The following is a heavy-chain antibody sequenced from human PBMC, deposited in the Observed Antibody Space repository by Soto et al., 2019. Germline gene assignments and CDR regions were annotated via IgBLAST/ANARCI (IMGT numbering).Heavy chain of an antibody. CDR1: GYSFATSG. CDR3: ARAGHYYDSSGYAT. CDR2: ISAYNGNT. J-gene: IGHJ5*02. V-gene: IGHV1-18*01. D-gene: IGHD3-22*01. Sequence: ASVKVTCKASGYSFATSGISWVRQAPGQGLEWMGWISAYNGNTNYEQKLQDRVTMTTDTSTSTAYLELRSLRSDDTAVYYCARAGHYYDSSGYATWGQGTLVTVSS.